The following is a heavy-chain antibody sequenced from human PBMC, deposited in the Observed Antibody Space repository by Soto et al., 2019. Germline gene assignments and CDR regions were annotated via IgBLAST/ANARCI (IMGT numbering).Heavy chain of an antibody. J-gene: IGHJ6*02. CDR3: AREVNNYYGMDV. Sequence: QVQLQESGPGLVKPSQTLSLTCSISGASISSDDYYWSWFLQPPGKGLEWIGYISYSGSTYYNPSLNIRITLSVDTSKTHLSLILSSVTAADTAVFYCAREVNNYYGMDVWGQGTTVTVSS. V-gene: IGHV4-30-4*01. CDR2: ISYSGST. CDR1: GASISSDDYY.